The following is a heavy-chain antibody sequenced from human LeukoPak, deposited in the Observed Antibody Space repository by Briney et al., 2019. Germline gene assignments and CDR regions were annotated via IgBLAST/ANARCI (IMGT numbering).Heavy chain of an antibody. V-gene: IGHV4-38-2*02. CDR3: ARDPDTAMAQSDY. D-gene: IGHD5-18*01. J-gene: IGHJ4*02. CDR2: IYHSGST. CDR1: GYSVGSDYY. Sequence: SETLSLTCTVSGYSVGSDYYWGWIRQPPGKGLEWIGSIYHSGSTYYNPSLKSRVTISIDTSKNQFSLKLSSVTAADTAVYFCARDPDTAMAQSDYWGQGTLVTVSS.